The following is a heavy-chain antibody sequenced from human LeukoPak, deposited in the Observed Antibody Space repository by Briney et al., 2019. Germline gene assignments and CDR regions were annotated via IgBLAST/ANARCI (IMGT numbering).Heavy chain of an antibody. J-gene: IGHJ4*02. V-gene: IGHV4-38-2*02. CDR3: ARDDSRVNSYGPADY. Sequence: SETLSLTCTVSGHSISSGYYWGWIRQPPGKDLEWIGSIYYSGSTSYNPSLKSRVTISVDTSKNQFSLRLSSVTAADTAVYYCARDDSRVNSYGPADYWGQGTLVTVSS. D-gene: IGHD5-18*01. CDR1: GHSISSGYY. CDR2: IYYSGST.